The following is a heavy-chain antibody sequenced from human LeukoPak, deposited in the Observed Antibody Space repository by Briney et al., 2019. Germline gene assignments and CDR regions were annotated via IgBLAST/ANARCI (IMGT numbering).Heavy chain of an antibody. V-gene: IGHV3-74*01. CDR1: GFTFSSYW. CDR2: LNSDGSST. D-gene: IGHD2-2*01. J-gene: IGHJ4*02. Sequence: GGSLRLSCAASGFTFSSYWMHWVRQAPGKGLVWVSRLNSDGSSTGYADSVKGRFTISRDNAKNTLYLQMNSLRAEDAAVYYCVRDLRYCSSTSCYDPCFDYWGQGTLVTVSS. CDR3: VRDLRYCSSTSCYDPCFDY.